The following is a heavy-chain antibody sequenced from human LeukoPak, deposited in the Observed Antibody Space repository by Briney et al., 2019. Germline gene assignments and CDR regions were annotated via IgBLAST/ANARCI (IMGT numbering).Heavy chain of an antibody. Sequence: QTSETLSLTCTVSGGSISSYYWSWIRQPAGKGLEWIGRIYTSGSTNYNPSLKSRVTMSVDTSKNQFSLKLSSVTAADTAVYYCARERDPYCYDSMEGAFDIWGQGTMVTVSS. CDR3: ARERDPYCYDSMEGAFDI. J-gene: IGHJ3*02. CDR2: IYTSGST. V-gene: IGHV4-4*07. CDR1: GGSISSYY. D-gene: IGHD3-22*01.